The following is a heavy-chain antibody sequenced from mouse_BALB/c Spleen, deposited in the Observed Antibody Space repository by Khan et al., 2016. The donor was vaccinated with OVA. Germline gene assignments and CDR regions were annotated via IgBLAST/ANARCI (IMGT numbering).Heavy chain of an antibody. J-gene: IGHJ3*01. CDR1: GYSFTLYY. V-gene: IGHV1-26*01. Sequence: EVQLQESGPDLVKPGASVKISCKASGYSFTLYYMSWVKQSHGKSLEWIGRVNPNTDNINYNQEFKGKAILTVDKSSNTAYMELRSLTSEDSAVYFCARWYGFFASWGQGTLVTVSA. D-gene: IGHD1-2*01. CDR2: VNPNTDNI. CDR3: ARWYGFFAS.